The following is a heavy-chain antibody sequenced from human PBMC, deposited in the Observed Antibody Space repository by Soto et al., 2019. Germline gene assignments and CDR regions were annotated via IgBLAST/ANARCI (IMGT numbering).Heavy chain of an antibody. CDR2: INPNSGGT. CDR3: ASAPINTIAGGKDV. Sequence: ASVKVSCKASGYTFTGYYMHWVRQAPGQGLEWMGWINPNSGGTNYAQKFQGWVTMTRDTSISTAYMELSRLRSDDTAVYYCASAPINTIAGGKDVWGQGTTVTVSS. V-gene: IGHV1-2*04. D-gene: IGHD2-21*01. J-gene: IGHJ6*02. CDR1: GYTFTGYY.